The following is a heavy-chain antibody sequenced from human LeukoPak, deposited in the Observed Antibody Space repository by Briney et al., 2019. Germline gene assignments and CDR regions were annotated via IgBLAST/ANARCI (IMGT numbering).Heavy chain of an antibody. J-gene: IGHJ2*01. D-gene: IGHD3/OR15-3a*01. CDR3: AREEDWGQYWYFDL. CDR2: IIPIFGTA. V-gene: IGHV1-69*05. Sequence: SVKVSCKASGGTFSSYAISLVRQAPGQGLEWMGRIIPIFGTANYAQKFQGRVTITTDESTSTAYMELSSLRSEDTAVYYCAREEDWGQYWYFDLWGRGTLVTVSS. CDR1: GGTFSSYA.